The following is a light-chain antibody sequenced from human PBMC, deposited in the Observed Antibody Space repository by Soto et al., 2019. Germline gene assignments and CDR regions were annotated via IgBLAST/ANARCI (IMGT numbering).Light chain of an antibody. CDR2: DSS. J-gene: IGKJ2*01. CDR3: QQYNSYPYT. Sequence: DIQMTQSPSTLSAPVGDRVTITCRASQSVTNWLAWYQQKPGKAPKLLIYDSSSLASGVPSRFSGSGSGTEFTLTISSLQPDDFATYYCQQYNSYPYTFGQGTNLEIK. CDR1: QSVTNW. V-gene: IGKV1-5*01.